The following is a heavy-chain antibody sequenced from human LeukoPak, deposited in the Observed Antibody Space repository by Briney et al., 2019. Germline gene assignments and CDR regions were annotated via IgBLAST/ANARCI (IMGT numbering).Heavy chain of an antibody. CDR3: AEGVAVVAGEPEWFGP. D-gene: IGHD2-15*01. J-gene: IGHJ5*02. Sequence: SETLPLTCTVSDGSISSDFWNWIRQSPGKGREWIGYVHYRGTTNYNPSIGNRVTISVDTSKNQFFLSLTSVTAADTAVYYCAEGVAVVAGEPEWFGPWGQGAPVTVSS. CDR2: VHYRGTT. V-gene: IGHV4-59*12. CDR1: DGSISSDF.